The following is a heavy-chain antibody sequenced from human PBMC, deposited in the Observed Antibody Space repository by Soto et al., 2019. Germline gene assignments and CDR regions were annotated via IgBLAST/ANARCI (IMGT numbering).Heavy chain of an antibody. D-gene: IGHD6-13*01. Sequence: QVQLQESGPGLVKPSETLSLTCTVSGGSISSYYWSWIRQPPGKGLEWIGYIYYSGSTNYNPSLKSRVTTSVDTSTNQFALRLSSVTAADTAVYYCARRYSSAFDIWGQGTMVTVSS. CDR1: GGSISSYY. CDR2: IYYSGST. CDR3: ARRYSSAFDI. V-gene: IGHV4-59*08. J-gene: IGHJ3*02.